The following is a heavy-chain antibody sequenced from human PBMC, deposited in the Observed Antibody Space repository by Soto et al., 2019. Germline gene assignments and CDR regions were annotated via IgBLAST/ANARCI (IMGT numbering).Heavy chain of an antibody. Sequence: QVQLVESGGGVVQPGRSLRLSCAASGFTFDSYAMHWVRQAPGKGLEGVAVISFDGGNQYYADSMKGRFTFSRDNSKKTLDLQMNSLRGDDTAVYYCARGDGFGTVGNWFDPWAQGTLVTVSS. CDR1: GFTFDSYA. D-gene: IGHD1-1*01. CDR3: ARGDGFGTVGNWFDP. CDR2: ISFDGGNQ. V-gene: IGHV3-30-3*01. J-gene: IGHJ5*02.